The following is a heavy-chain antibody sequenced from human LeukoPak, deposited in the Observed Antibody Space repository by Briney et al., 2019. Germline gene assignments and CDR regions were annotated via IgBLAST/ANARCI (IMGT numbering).Heavy chain of an antibody. Sequence: GGSLRLSCAASGFTFSSDAMSWFGQPPGRGLDGFPGISGSGTNTYYADSVKGRFTISRDNSKNTLYVQMNSLRANDTAIYYCAKEVTSSGWPLAYWGQGALVTVSS. CDR2: ISGSGTNT. V-gene: IGHV3-23*01. CDR3: AKEVTSSGWPLAY. D-gene: IGHD6-19*01. J-gene: IGHJ4*02. CDR1: GFTFSSDA.